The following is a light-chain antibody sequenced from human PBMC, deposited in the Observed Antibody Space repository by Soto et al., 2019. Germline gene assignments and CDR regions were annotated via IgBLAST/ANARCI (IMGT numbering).Light chain of an antibody. CDR3: QQYGSSPRT. J-gene: IGKJ1*01. CDR1: QSVSSSY. Sequence: EIVLTQSPGTLSLSPGERATLSCRASQSVSSSYLAWYQQKPGQAPRLLIYVASSRSTGIPDRFSGSGSGTDFTLTISRLEPEDFAVYYCQQYGSSPRTFGQGTKVVIK. CDR2: VAS. V-gene: IGKV3-20*01.